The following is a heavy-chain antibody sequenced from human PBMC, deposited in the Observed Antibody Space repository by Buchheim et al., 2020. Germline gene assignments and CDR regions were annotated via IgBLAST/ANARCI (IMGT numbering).Heavy chain of an antibody. D-gene: IGHD5-12*01. V-gene: IGHV3-7*01. Sequence: EVQLVESGGGLVQPGGSLRLSCAASGFTFSSYWMHWVRQAPGKGLEWVANIKQDGSEKYYVDSVKGRFAISRDNAKNSLYLQMNSLRAEDTAVYYCARDQGGYDLYYFDYWGQGTL. CDR1: GFTFSSYW. J-gene: IGHJ4*02. CDR2: IKQDGSEK. CDR3: ARDQGGYDLYYFDY.